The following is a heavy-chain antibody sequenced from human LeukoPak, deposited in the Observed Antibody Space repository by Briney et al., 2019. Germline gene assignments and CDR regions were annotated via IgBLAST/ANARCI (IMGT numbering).Heavy chain of an antibody. CDR2: IKSKTDGGTT. D-gene: IGHD3-10*01. Sequence: GGSLRLSCAASGFTFSNAWMSWVRQAPGKGPEWVGRIKSKTDGGTTDYAAPVKGRFTISRDDSKNTLYLQMNSLKTEDTAVYYCTTALITMVRGVIITNFDYWGQGTLVTVSS. V-gene: IGHV3-15*01. CDR3: TTALITMVRGVIITNFDY. CDR1: GFTFSNAW. J-gene: IGHJ4*02.